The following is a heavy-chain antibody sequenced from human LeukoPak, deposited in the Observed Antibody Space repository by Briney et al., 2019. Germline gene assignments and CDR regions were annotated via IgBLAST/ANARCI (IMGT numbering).Heavy chain of an antibody. Sequence: ASVKVSCKASGYTFTSYDINWVRQATGQGLEWMGWMNPNSGNTGYAQKFQGRVTMTRNTSISTAYMELSSLRSEDTAVYYCARRNVFHDAFDIWGQGTMVTVSS. CDR3: ARRNVFHDAFDI. CDR1: GYTFTSYD. D-gene: IGHD1-1*01. J-gene: IGHJ3*02. CDR2: MNPNSGNT. V-gene: IGHV1-8*01.